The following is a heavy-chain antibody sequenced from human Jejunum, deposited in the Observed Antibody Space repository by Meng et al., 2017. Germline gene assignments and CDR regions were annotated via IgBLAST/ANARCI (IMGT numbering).Heavy chain of an antibody. CDR2: ISAGGSTT. V-gene: IGHV3-23*01. CDR3: AKGYVTYNAYDFDY. D-gene: IGHD5-12*01. Sequence: GESLKISCAASGFTFSSYTMIWVRQAPGKGLEWVSAISAGGSTTYYADSVKGRFTISRDKSKATLYLEMNSLRAEDTAIYFCAKGYVTYNAYDFDYWGQGTLITVAS. CDR1: GFTFSSYT. J-gene: IGHJ4*02.